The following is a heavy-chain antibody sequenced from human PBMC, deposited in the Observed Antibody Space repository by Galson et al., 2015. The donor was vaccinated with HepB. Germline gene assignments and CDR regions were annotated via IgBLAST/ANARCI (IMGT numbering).Heavy chain of an antibody. J-gene: IGHJ4*02. V-gene: IGHV3-15*01. CDR2: IKSKTDGGTT. CDR3: TTERVTDGFDY. CDR1: GFTFSNAW. Sequence: SLRLSCAASGFTFSNAWMSWVRQAPGKGLEWVGRIKSKTDGGTTDYAAPVKGRFTISRDNSKNTLYLQMNSLKTEDTAVYYCTTERVTDGFDYWGQGTLVTVSS. D-gene: IGHD2-21*02.